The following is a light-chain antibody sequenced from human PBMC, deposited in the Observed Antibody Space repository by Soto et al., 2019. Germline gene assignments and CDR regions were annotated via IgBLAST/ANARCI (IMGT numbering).Light chain of an antibody. J-gene: IGLJ1*01. CDR2: EGT. CDR3: SSFKGTNSFV. Sequence: QSVLTQPASVSGSPGQSITISCTGTNNLVSWYQQHPGKAPKVVVYEGTKRPSGVSNRFSGSNSGGTASLTISGLQADDEANYYCSSFKGTNSFVFGTGTKVTVL. CDR1: NNL. V-gene: IGLV2-14*02.